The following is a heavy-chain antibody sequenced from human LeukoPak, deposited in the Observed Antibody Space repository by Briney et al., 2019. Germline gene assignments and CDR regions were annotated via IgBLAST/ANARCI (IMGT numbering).Heavy chain of an antibody. CDR3: ASWSYYYYYMDV. D-gene: IGHD3-3*01. J-gene: IGHJ6*03. Sequence: SETLSLTCTVSGSSISSGSYYWSWIRQPAGKGLEWIGRIYTSGSTNYNPSLKSRVTISVDTSKNQFSLKLSSVTAADTAVYYCASWSYYYYYMDVWGKGTTVTVSS. V-gene: IGHV4-61*02. CDR1: GSSISSGSYY. CDR2: IYTSGST.